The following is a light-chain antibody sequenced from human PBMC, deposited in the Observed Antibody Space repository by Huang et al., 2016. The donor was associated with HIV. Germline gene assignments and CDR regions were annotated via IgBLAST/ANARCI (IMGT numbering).Light chain of an antibody. J-gene: IGKJ4*01. Sequence: IVLTQSPATLSLSPGERATLSCRASQSLNKFLAWYQQKPCQGPRTLIYNATDRATGVPARFSGGGSGTDFTLTITDLKAEDFAIYYCQQRSSSLTFGGGTKVEIK. V-gene: IGKV3-11*01. CDR3: QQRSSSLT. CDR1: QSLNKF. CDR2: NAT.